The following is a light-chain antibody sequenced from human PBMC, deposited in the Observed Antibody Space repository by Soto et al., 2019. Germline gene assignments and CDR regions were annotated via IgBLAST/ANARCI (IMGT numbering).Light chain of an antibody. J-gene: IGLJ3*02. CDR2: LNSDGSH. CDR1: SGHSSYA. CDR3: QTWGTGSPWV. Sequence: QPVLTQSHSASASLGASVKLTCTLSSGHSSYAIAWHQQQPEKGPRYLMKLNSDGSHSKGDGIPDRFSGSSSGAERYLTISSLQSEEEADYYCQTWGTGSPWVFGGGTKLTVL. V-gene: IGLV4-69*01.